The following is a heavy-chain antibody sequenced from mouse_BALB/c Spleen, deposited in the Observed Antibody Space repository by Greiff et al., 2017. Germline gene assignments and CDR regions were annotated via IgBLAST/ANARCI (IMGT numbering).Heavy chain of an antibody. CDR1: GFTFSSYA. Sequence: EVQRVESGGGLVKPGGSLKLSCAASGFTFSSYAMSWVRQSPEKRLEWVAEISSGGSYTYYPDTVTGRFTISRDNAKNTLYLEMSSLRSEDTAMYYCARDHRAYFDVWGAGTTVTVSS. V-gene: IGHV5-9-4*01. CDR2: ISSGGSYT. CDR3: ARDHRAYFDV. D-gene: IGHD3-1*01. J-gene: IGHJ1*01.